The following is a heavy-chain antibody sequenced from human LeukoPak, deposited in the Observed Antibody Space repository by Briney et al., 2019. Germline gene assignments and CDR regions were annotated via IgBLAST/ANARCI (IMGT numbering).Heavy chain of an antibody. CDR1: GYTFTGYY. J-gene: IGHJ4*02. D-gene: IGHD4-17*01. CDR2: INPNSGGT. CDR3: ARGVYYGDFDSDY. V-gene: IGHV1-2*06. Sequence: ASVKVSCKASGYTFTGYYMHWVRQAPGQGLEWMGRINPNSGGTNYAQKFQGRVTMTRDTSISTAYMELSRLRSDDTAVYYCARGVYYGDFDSDYWGQGTLVTVSS.